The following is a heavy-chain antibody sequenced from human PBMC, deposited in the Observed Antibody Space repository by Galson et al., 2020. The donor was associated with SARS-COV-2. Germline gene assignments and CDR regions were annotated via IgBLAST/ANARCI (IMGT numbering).Heavy chain of an antibody. J-gene: IGHJ5*02. Sequence: ETSETLSLTCVVFGGSFSDYFWSWIRQSPGKGLVWIGEINYRGSTNYNPSLKSRVTISVDASKNQFSLKLSSVIAADTAVYYCARRVITIFGVVIPQFDPWGQGTLVTVSS. CDR2: INYRGST. V-gene: IGHV4-34*01. CDR3: ARRVITIFGVVIPQFDP. D-gene: IGHD3-3*01. CDR1: GGSFSDYF.